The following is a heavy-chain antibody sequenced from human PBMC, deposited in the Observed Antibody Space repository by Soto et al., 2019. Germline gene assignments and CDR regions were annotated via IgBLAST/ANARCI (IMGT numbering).Heavy chain of an antibody. CDR1: GFTFSSYG. D-gene: IGHD6-19*01. Sequence: QVQLVESGGGVVQPGRSLRLSCAASGFTFSSYGMHWVRQAPGKGLEWVAVISYDGSNKYYADSVKGRFTISRDNSKNTLYLQMTSLRAEDTAVYYCAPGQGAVPSWGQGTMVTVSS. CDR2: ISYDGSNK. V-gene: IGHV3-30*03. J-gene: IGHJ3*01. CDR3: APGQGAVPS.